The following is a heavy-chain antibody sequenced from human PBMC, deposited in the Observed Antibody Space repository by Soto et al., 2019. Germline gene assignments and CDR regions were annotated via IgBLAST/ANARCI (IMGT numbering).Heavy chain of an antibody. Sequence: ESGGGLVQPGGSLRLSCAASGFTFSSYWMSWVRQAPGKGLEWVANIKQDGSEKYYVDSVKGRFTISRDNAKNSLYLQMNSLRAEDTAVFYCAKDRVESGLGEIDYWGQGTLVTVSS. J-gene: IGHJ4*02. CDR3: AKDRVESGLGEIDY. CDR2: IKQDGSEK. D-gene: IGHD3-16*01. CDR1: GFTFSSYW. V-gene: IGHV3-7*01.